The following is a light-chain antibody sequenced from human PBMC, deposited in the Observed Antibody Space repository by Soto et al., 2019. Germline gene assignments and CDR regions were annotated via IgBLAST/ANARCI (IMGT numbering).Light chain of an antibody. V-gene: IGLV1-40*01. CDR1: SSNIGAGYD. J-gene: IGLJ2*01. CDR2: GNS. Sequence: QSVLTQPPSVSGAPGQRVTISCTGSSSNIGAGYDVHWYQHLPGTAPKLLIYGNSNRPSGVPDRFSGSKSGTSASLAITGLQAEDEADSYCQSYDSSLYVVFGGGTKLTVL. CDR3: QSYDSSLYVV.